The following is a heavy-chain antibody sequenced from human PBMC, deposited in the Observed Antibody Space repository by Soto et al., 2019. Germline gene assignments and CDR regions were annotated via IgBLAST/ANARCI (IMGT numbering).Heavy chain of an antibody. CDR1: GFTFSSYA. D-gene: IGHD3-22*01. J-gene: IGHJ5*02. Sequence: QVQLVESGGGVVQPGRSLRLSCAASGFTFSSYAMHWVRQAPGKGLEWVAVISYDESNKYYADSVKGRFTISRDNSKNTLYLQMNSPRAEDTAVYYCARLAYESWGQGTLVTVSS. CDR2: ISYDESNK. V-gene: IGHV3-30-3*01. CDR3: ARLAYES.